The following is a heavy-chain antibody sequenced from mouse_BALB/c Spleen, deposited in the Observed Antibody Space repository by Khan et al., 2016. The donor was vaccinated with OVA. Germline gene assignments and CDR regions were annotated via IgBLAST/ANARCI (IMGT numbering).Heavy chain of an antibody. J-gene: IGHJ3*01. D-gene: IGHD2-1*01. CDR3: ARGGYGTLAY. CDR2: INPGRGDT. CDR1: GYAFTDSL. V-gene: IGHV1-54*01. Sequence: QVQLKQSGAELVRPGTSVKVSCKASGYAFTDSLIEWVKQRPGQGLEWIGVINPGRGDTNYNEKFKGKATLTADKSSSTAYMQLSSLTSDDSAVYFCARGGYGTLAYWGQGTPVTVSA.